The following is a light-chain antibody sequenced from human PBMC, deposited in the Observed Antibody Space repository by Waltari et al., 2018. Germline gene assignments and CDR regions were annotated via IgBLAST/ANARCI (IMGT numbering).Light chain of an antibody. CDR3: LQLSSYPLT. CDR2: AAS. V-gene: IGKV1-9*01. CDR1: QGIDTY. J-gene: IGKJ4*01. Sequence: DIQLTQSPSFLSASVGDRVTITCRASQGIDTYLAGYQQRPGKAPNLLIYAASTLQSGIPSTFSGSGSGTEFTLTISSLQPEDFATYYCLQLSSYPLTFGGGTKVEIK.